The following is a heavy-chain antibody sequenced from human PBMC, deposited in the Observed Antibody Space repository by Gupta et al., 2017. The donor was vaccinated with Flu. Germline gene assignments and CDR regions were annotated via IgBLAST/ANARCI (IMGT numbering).Heavy chain of an antibody. CDR3: TRLGGFTVGYNWFDP. CDR2: IDHSGGT. J-gene: IGHJ5*02. V-gene: IGHV4-34*01. D-gene: IGHD4-4*01. Sequence: RQPPGKGPEWIGEIDHSGGTNYNPSLKSRGTMSVDTSKNQFALNPYSVTAADTAIYYCTRLGGFTVGYNWFDPWGQGTLVTVSS.